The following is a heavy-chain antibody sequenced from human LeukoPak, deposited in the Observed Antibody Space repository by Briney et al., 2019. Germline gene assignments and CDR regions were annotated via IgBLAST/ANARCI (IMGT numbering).Heavy chain of an antibody. CDR1: GFTFDDYA. CDR3: ARVQRWGYSNYFDY. J-gene: IGHJ4*02. Sequence: GRSLRLSCAASGFTFDDYAMHWVRQAPGKGLEWVSGISWNSGSIGYADSVKGRFTISRDNAKNSLYLQMNSLRAEDTALYYCARVQRWGYSNYFDYWGQGALVTVSS. D-gene: IGHD4-11*01. V-gene: IGHV3-9*01. CDR2: ISWNSGSI.